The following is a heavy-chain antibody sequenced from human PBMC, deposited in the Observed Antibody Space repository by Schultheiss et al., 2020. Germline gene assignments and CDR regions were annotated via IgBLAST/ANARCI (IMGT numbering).Heavy chain of an antibody. CDR3: AHSFGYSSGWYSDY. J-gene: IGHJ4*02. D-gene: IGHD6-19*01. V-gene: IGHV2-70*12. CDR1: GFSLSTSGMC. CDR2: IDWDDDK. Sequence: SGPTLVKPTQTLTLTCTFSGFSLSTSGMCVSWIRQPPGKALEWLARIDWDDDKYYSTSLKSRLTITKDTSKNQVVLTMTNMDPVDTATYYCAHSFGYSSGWYSDYWGQGTLVTVSS.